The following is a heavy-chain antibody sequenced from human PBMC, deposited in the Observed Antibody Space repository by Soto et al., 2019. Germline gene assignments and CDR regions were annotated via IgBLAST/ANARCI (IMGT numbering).Heavy chain of an antibody. Sequence: GASVKVSCKASGYTFTSYYMHWVRQAPGQGLEWMGIINPSGGSTSYAQKFQGRVTMTRDTSTSTVYMELSSLRSDDTAVYYCAILSYDFWSGLDYWGQGTLVTVSS. V-gene: IGHV1-46*03. CDR3: AILSYDFWSGLDY. J-gene: IGHJ4*02. CDR1: GYTFTSYY. D-gene: IGHD3-3*01. CDR2: INPSGGST.